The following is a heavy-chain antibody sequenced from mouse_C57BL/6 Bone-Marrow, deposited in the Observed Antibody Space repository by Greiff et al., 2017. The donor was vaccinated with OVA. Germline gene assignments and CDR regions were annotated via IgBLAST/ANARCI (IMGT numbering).Heavy chain of an antibody. J-gene: IGHJ2*01. CDR3: TSYGNFDY. Sequence: EVQLQQSGAELVRPGASVKLSCTASGFNIKDDYMHWVKQRPEQGLEWIGWIDPENGDTEYASKFQGKATITAHTSSNTAYLQLSSLTAEDTAVYYCTSYGNFDYWGQGTTLTVSS. V-gene: IGHV14-4*01. CDR2: IDPENGDT. CDR1: GFNIKDDY. D-gene: IGHD2-1*01.